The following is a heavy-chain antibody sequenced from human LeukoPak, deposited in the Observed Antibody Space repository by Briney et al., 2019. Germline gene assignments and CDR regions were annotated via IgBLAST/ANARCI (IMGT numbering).Heavy chain of an antibody. V-gene: IGHV3-23*01. CDR3: AKEIFRSNDY. CDR1: GFTFRSYA. J-gene: IGHJ4*02. Sequence: GGSLRLSCAVSGFTFRSYAMSWVRQAPGKGLEWVSVLSGSGGTTYYADSVKGRFTISRDNSKNTLYLQMNSLRAEDTAVYYCAKEIFRSNDYWGQGTLVTVSS. D-gene: IGHD3-3*01. CDR2: LSGSGGTT.